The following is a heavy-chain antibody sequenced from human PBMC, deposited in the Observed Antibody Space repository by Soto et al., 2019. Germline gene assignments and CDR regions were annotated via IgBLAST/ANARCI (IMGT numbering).Heavy chain of an antibody. J-gene: IGHJ4*02. CDR2: IYYSGST. V-gene: IGHV4-31*03. Sequence: PSETLSLTCSVSGDSISSGGYYWGWVRQHPGQGLQWIGYIYYSGSTYYNPSLKSRVIISVDTSENQFSLNLTSVTAADTAVYYCARGKQQLIDYWGQGTLVTVSS. D-gene: IGHD6-13*01. CDR3: ARGKQQLIDY. CDR1: GDSISSGGYY.